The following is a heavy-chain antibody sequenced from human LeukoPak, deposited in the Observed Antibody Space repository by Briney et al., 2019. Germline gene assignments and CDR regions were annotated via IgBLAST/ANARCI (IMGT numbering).Heavy chain of an antibody. D-gene: IGHD1-26*01. CDR2: IYYSGST. V-gene: IGHV4-59*01. Sequence: PSDTLSLTCTVSGGSISSYYWSWIRQPPGKGLEWIGYIYYSGSTNYNPSLKSRVTISVDTSKNQFSLKLSSVTAADTAVYYCAREYGIYYGGNYAFDYWGQGTLVTVSS. J-gene: IGHJ4*02. CDR1: GGSISSYY. CDR3: AREYGIYYGGNYAFDY.